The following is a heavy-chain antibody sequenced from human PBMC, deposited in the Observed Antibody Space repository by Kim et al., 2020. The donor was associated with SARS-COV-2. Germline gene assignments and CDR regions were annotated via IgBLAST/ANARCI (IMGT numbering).Heavy chain of an antibody. V-gene: IGHV3-30*04. CDR1: GFTFSSYA. J-gene: IGHJ6*01. CDR3: ARGHYDIFTGYYYYGMD. D-gene: IGHD3-9*01. Sequence: GGSLRLSCAASGFTFSSYAMHWVRQAPGKGLEWVAVISYDGSNKYYADSVKGRFTISRDNSKNTLYLQMNSLRAEDTAVYYCARGHYDIFTGYYYYGMD. CDR2: ISYDGSNK.